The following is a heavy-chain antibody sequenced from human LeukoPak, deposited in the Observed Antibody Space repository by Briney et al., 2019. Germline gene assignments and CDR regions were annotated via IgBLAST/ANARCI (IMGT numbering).Heavy chain of an antibody. CDR3: ARSVGGTTVTYGDLDY. CDR2: IYPGDSDT. D-gene: IGHD4-17*01. CDR1: GYSFTSYW. V-gene: IGHV5-51*01. Sequence: PGESLKISCKGSGYSFTSYWIGWVRQMPGKGLEWMGIIYPGDSDTRYSPSSQGQVTISADKSISTAYLQWSSLKASDTAMYYCARSVGGTTVTYGDLDYWGQGTLVTVSS. J-gene: IGHJ4*02.